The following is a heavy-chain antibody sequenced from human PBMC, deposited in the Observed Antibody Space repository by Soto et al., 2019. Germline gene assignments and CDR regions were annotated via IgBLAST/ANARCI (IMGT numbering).Heavy chain of an antibody. J-gene: IGHJ6*02. V-gene: IGHV1-18*01. CDR1: GYTFTSYG. Sequence: QVQLVQSGAEVKKPGASVKVSCKASGYTFTSYGISWVRQAPGQGLEWMGWISAYNGNTNYAQKLQGRVTMTTDTSTSTAYVELRSLRSDDTAVYSCARVGQQLVYYYGMDVWGQGTTVTVSS. CDR2: ISAYNGNT. CDR3: ARVGQQLVYYYGMDV. D-gene: IGHD6-13*01.